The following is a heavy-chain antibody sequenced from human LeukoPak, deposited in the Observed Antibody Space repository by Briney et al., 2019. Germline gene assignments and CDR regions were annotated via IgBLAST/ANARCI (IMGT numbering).Heavy chain of an antibody. CDR1: GFTFSDYY. CDR2: ISSSGSTI. V-gene: IGHV3-11*01. CDR3: ARDETAAGISFDY. J-gene: IGHJ4*02. D-gene: IGHD6-13*01. Sequence: GGSLRLSCAASGFTFSDYYMSWIRQAPGKGLEWVSYISSSGSTIYYADSVKGRFTISRDNAKNSLYLQMNSLRAEDTAVYYSARDETAAGISFDYRGQGTLVTLSP.